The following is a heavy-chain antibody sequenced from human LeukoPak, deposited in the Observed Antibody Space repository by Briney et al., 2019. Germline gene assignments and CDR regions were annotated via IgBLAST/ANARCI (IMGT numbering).Heavy chain of an antibody. D-gene: IGHD2-2*01. CDR1: GFTFSSYS. J-gene: IGHJ5*02. CDR2: ISSGSSYI. V-gene: IGHV3-21*01. CDR3: ARGVMPQLPDWFDP. Sequence: GGSLRLSCAASGFTFSSYSMNWVRQAPGKGLEWVSSISSGSSYIYYADSVKGRFTISRDNAKNSLYLQINSLRAEDTAVYYCARGVMPQLPDWFDPWGQGTLVTVSS.